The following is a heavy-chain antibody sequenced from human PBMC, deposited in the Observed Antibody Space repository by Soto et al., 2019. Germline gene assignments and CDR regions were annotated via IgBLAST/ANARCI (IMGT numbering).Heavy chain of an antibody. CDR1: GYTFTSYY. V-gene: IGHV1-46*03. CDR2: INPSGGST. Sequence: QVQLVQSGAEVKKPGASVKVSCKASGYTFTSYYIHWVRQAPGQGLEWVGIINPSGGSTSYAQKXQGRVTMTRDXXTXTLXMELSSLRSEDTAVYYCARGHCSSTSCYGLDAFDIWGQGTMVTVSS. J-gene: IGHJ3*02. CDR3: ARGHCSSTSCYGLDAFDI. D-gene: IGHD2-2*01.